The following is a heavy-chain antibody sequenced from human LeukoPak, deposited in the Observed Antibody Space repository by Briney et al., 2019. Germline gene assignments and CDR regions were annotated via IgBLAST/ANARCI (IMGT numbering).Heavy chain of an antibody. CDR3: ARRAAYNSGWYHTDF. J-gene: IGHJ4*02. Sequence: GGSLRLSCAASGCTFSRYAMSGVRQATGRGVDCVSVMSGGGGSTFYADSVKGRFTISRDNSKNTLFLQMNGLRAENTAVYYCARRAAYNSGWYHTDFWGQGKLVIVSS. V-gene: IGHV3-23*01. CDR1: GCTFSRYA. D-gene: IGHD6-19*01. CDR2: MSGGGGST.